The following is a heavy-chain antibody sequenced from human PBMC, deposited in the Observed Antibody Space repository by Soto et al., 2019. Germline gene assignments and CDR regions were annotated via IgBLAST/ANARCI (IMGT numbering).Heavy chain of an antibody. CDR2: INPTNSGT. CDR3: ARGITSRLVFYYHYMDV. V-gene: IGHV1-2*02. CDR1: GYTFTDYY. J-gene: IGHJ6*03. Sequence: QVQLVQSGAEVKKPGASVKVSCKASGYTFTDYYIHWVRQAPGQGLQWLGWINPTNSGTRSARSFQGRFTPTRNTSSSTAYTELTSLRSDETPVYYWARGITSRLVFYYHYMDVWGFGTTVTVSS.